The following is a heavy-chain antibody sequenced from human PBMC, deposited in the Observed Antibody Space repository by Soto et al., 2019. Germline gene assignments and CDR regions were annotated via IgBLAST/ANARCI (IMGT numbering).Heavy chain of an antibody. J-gene: IGHJ5*02. CDR2: INYSGST. D-gene: IGHD3-10*01. CDR3: ARLYGSGSYSNWFDP. CDR1: GGSISSYY. Sequence: SETLSLTCTVSGGSISSYYWSWIRQPPGKGLEWIGYINYSGSTNYNPSLKSRVTISVDTSKNQFSLKLSSVTAADTAVYYCARLYGSGSYSNWFDPWGQGTLVTVSS. V-gene: IGHV4-59*01.